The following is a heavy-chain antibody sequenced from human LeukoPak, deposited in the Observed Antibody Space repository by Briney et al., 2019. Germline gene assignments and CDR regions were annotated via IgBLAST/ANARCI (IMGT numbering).Heavy chain of an antibody. J-gene: IGHJ4*02. V-gene: IGHV3-7*01. CDR1: GFTFSSYW. CDR3: ARVYGAYAFDF. Sequence: GGSLRLSCAASGFTFSSYWMSWVRQAPGKGLEWVANMKQGGSEKYYVDSVKGRFTISRDNAKNSLYLQMNSLRAEDTAVYYCARVYGAYAFDFWGQGTLVTVSS. CDR2: MKQGGSEK. D-gene: IGHD4-17*01.